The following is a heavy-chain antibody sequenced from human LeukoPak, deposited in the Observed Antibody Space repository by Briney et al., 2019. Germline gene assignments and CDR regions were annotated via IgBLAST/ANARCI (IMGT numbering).Heavy chain of an antibody. CDR1: GFTFSSYA. CDR2: ITSSGGST. Sequence: SGGSLRLSCAASGFTFSSYAMSWVRQAPGKGLEWVSAITSSGGSTYYADSVKGRFTISRDNPKNTLYMQMSSLRADDTAVYYCARGSHGDHDYWGQGTLVTVSS. V-gene: IGHV3-23*01. CDR3: ARGSHGDHDY. J-gene: IGHJ4*02. D-gene: IGHD4-17*01.